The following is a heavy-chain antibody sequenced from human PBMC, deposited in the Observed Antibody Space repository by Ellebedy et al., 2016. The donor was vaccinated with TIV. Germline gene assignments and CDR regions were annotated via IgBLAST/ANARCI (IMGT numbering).Heavy chain of an antibody. CDR1: GFTFSSYS. J-gene: IGHJ4*02. D-gene: IGHD2-2*01. V-gene: IGHV3-21*01. Sequence: PGGSLRLSCAASGFTFSSYSMNWVRQAPGKGLDWVSSISSSSSYIYYADSVKGRFTISRDNAKNSLYLQMNSLRAEDTAVYYCARGSQGVVPAAPDYWGQGTLVTVSS. CDR2: ISSSSSYI. CDR3: ARGSQGVVPAAPDY.